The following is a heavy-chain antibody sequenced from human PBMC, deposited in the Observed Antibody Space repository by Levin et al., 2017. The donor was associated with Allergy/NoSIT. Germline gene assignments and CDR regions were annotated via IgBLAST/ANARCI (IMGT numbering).Heavy chain of an antibody. CDR3: ARGHFDTRGDSNALEY. D-gene: IGHD2-21*01. CDR2: IRYSGTT. Sequence: RPSETLSLTCTVSGGSISPYSWTWIRQSPGKGLDWIGYIRYSGTTSYNPSLEGRLTISLDTSKSQFSLRLSSVTDADTAMYYCARGHFDTRGDSNALEYWGQGILVTVSS. J-gene: IGHJ4*02. V-gene: IGHV4-59*03. CDR1: GGSISPYS.